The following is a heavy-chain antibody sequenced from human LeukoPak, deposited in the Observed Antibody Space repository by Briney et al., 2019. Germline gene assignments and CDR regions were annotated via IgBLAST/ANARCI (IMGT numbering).Heavy chain of an antibody. Sequence: GGSLRLSCAASGFTFSSYAMHWVRQAPGKGLEWVAVISYDGSNKYYADSVKGRFTISRDNSKNTLYLQMNSLRAEDTAVYYCAKDWSATQGYCSGGSCYFDYWGQGTLVTVSS. J-gene: IGHJ4*02. CDR1: GFTFSSYA. D-gene: IGHD2-15*01. V-gene: IGHV3-30*04. CDR3: AKDWSATQGYCSGGSCYFDY. CDR2: ISYDGSNK.